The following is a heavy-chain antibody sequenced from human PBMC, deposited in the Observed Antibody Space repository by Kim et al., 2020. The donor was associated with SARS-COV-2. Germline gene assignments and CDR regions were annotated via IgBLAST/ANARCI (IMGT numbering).Heavy chain of an antibody. J-gene: IGHJ4*02. Sequence: YYADSVKGRFTIYRDNSKNTLYLQMNSLRAEDTAVYYCAKVGGSSSFDYWGQGTLVTVSS. CDR3: AKVGGSSSFDY. D-gene: IGHD6-6*01. V-gene: IGHV3-30*02.